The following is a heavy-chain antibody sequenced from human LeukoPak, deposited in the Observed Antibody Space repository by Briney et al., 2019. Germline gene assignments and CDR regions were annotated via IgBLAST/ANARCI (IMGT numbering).Heavy chain of an antibody. J-gene: IGHJ6*02. Sequence: GGSLRLSCAASGFTFSSYSMNWVRQAPGKGLEWVSSISSSSSYIYYADSVKGRFTISRDNAKNSLYLQMNSLRAEDTAVYYCARDVVRGGDYYYYGMDVWGQGTTVTVSS. CDR2: ISSSSSYI. CDR3: ARDVVRGGDYYYYGMDV. D-gene: IGHD3-16*01. V-gene: IGHV3-21*01. CDR1: GFTFSSYS.